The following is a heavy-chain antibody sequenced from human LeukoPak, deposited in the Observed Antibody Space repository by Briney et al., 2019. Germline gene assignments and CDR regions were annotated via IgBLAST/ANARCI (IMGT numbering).Heavy chain of an antibody. J-gene: IGHJ3*02. V-gene: IGHV1-2*02. CDR3: ARDRTLWYSSSWGDAFDI. Sequence: ASVKVSCKASGYTFTGYYMHWVRQAPGQGLEWMGWINPNSGGTNYAQKFQGRVTMTRDTSISTAYMELSRLRSDDTAVYYCARDRTLWYSSSWGDAFDIWGQGTMVTVSS. CDR2: INPNSGGT. CDR1: GYTFTGYY. D-gene: IGHD6-13*01.